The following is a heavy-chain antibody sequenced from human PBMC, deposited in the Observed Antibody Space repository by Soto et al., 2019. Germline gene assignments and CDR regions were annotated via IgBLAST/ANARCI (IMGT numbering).Heavy chain of an antibody. CDR3: ARDWNCSGGSCYTPLDY. J-gene: IGHJ4*02. CDR1: GGTFSSYA. CDR2: IIPIFGTA. Sequence: SVKVSCKASGGTFSSYAISWVRQAPGQGLEWMGGIIPIFGTANYAQKFQGRVAITADESTSTAYMELSSLRSEDTAVYYCARDWNCSGGSCYTPLDYWGQGTLVTVSS. V-gene: IGHV1-69*13. D-gene: IGHD2-15*01.